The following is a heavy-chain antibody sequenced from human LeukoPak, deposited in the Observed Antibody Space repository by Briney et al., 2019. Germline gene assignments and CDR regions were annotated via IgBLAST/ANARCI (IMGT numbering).Heavy chain of an antibody. CDR2: ITGTGGGT. Sequence: GGSLRLSCAASGLTFSSYGMTWVRQAPGKGLEWVSAITGTGGGTYYAHSVKGRFTISRDNSKDTLYLQMNSLRAEDTAVYYCAKDPNGDYLGAFDSWGQGTLVTVSS. CDR1: GLTFSSYG. V-gene: IGHV3-23*01. CDR3: AKDPNGDYLGAFDS. J-gene: IGHJ4*02. D-gene: IGHD4-17*01.